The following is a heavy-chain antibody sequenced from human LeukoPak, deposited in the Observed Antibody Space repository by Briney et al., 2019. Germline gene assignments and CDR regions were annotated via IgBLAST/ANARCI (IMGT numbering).Heavy chain of an antibody. D-gene: IGHD3-3*01. J-gene: IGHJ6*02. CDR2: IDSDKSNT. CDR3: ARGGYDFWSGLRFYGMDV. Sequence: GGSPRLSCAASGFTFSTYWMHWVRQAPGKGLVWVSAIDSDKSNTSYAESVKGRFTISRDNAKNTLYLQMNSLRAEDTAVYYCARGGYDFWSGLRFYGMDVWGQGTTVTVSS. V-gene: IGHV3-74*01. CDR1: GFTFSTYW.